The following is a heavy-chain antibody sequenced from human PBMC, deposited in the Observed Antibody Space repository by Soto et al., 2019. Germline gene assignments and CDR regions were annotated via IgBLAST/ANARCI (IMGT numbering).Heavy chain of an antibody. J-gene: IGHJ5*02. Sequence: EVQLVESGGGLVQPGGSLRLSCAASGFTFSSYSMNWVRQAPGKGLEWVSYISSSSSTIYYADSVKGRFTISRDNAKNSLYLQMNSLRDEDTAVYYCARTPGHSSGWYELNWFDPWGQGTLVTVSS. D-gene: IGHD6-19*01. V-gene: IGHV3-48*02. CDR1: GFTFSSYS. CDR3: ARTPGHSSGWYELNWFDP. CDR2: ISSSSSTI.